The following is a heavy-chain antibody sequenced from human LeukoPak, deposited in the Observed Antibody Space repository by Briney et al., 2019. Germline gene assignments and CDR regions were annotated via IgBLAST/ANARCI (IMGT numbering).Heavy chain of an antibody. J-gene: IGHJ4*02. Sequence: GGSLRLSCAASGFTFSSYSMNWVRQAPGKGLEWVSSISSSSSYIYYADSVKGRFTISRDNAKNSLYLQMNSLSAEDTAVYYCARDQYSSSWSPFDYWGQGTLVTVSS. CDR2: ISSSSSYI. V-gene: IGHV3-21*01. CDR1: GFTFSSYS. D-gene: IGHD6-13*01. CDR3: ARDQYSSSWSPFDY.